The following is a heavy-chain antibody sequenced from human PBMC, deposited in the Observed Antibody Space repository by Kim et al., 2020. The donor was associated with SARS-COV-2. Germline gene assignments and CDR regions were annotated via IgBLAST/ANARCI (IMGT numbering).Heavy chain of an antibody. J-gene: IGHJ4*02. CDR3: AIVASKLRFLNFEY. Sequence: ADSVKGLFTISRDNSMHALYLQLNSLGAEDTAVYYCAIVASKLRFLNFEYWGQGTLVTVSP. D-gene: IGHD3-3*01. V-gene: IGHV3-23*01.